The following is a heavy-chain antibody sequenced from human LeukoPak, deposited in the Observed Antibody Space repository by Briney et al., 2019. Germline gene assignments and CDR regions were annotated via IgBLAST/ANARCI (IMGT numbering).Heavy chain of an antibody. CDR3: AKDLHDYGNYVGWFDS. CDR2: ISGSGDNT. D-gene: IGHD4-11*01. J-gene: IGHJ5*01. Sequence: GGSPRLSCAASGLTFSNTYMSWVRQAPGKGLEWVSAISGSGDNTYYADSVKGRFTISRDNSKTTLLLQMNSLRAEDTAVYYCAKDLHDYGNYVGWFDSWGQGTLVTVSS. V-gene: IGHV3-23*01. CDR1: GLTFSNTY.